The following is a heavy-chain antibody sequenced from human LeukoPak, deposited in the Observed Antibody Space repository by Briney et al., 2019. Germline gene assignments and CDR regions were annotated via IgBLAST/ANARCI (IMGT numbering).Heavy chain of an antibody. CDR2: MNPNSGNT. CDR1: GYTFTSYD. V-gene: IGHV1-8*01. D-gene: IGHD6-13*01. Sequence: ASVKVSCKASGYTFTSYDINWVRQATGQGLEWMGWMNPNSGNTGYAQKFQGRVTMTRNTSISTAYMELSSLRSEDTAVYYCARASSSSWMGYYYYGMDVWGQGTTVTFSS. J-gene: IGHJ6*02. CDR3: ARASSSSWMGYYYYGMDV.